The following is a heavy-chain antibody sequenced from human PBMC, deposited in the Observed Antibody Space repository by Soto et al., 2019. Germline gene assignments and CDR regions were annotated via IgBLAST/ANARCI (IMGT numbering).Heavy chain of an antibody. CDR2: ISYDGSNK. J-gene: IGHJ4*02. D-gene: IGHD3-22*01. CDR3: AKIRKYYYDSSGSDAYYFDY. V-gene: IGHV3-30*18. CDR1: GFTFSSYD. Sequence: GGSLRLSCAASGFTFSSYDMHWVRQAPGKGLDWVALISYDGSNKYFADSVKGRFTISRDNSKNTLYLQMTSLRAEDTAVYYCAKIRKYYYDSSGSDAYYFDYWGQGTLVTV.